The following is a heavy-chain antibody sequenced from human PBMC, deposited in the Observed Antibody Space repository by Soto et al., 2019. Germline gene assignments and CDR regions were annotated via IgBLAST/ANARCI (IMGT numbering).Heavy chain of an antibody. CDR3: ASPPRPTLADNIFDY. Sequence: PGGSLRLSCAASGLTFNNYAMSWVRQAPGKGLEWISAISASDGSTYYADSVKGRFTISRDNSKNTLYLQMSSLRAEDTAVYYCASPPRPTLADNIFDYWGQGTLVTV. CDR2: ISASDGST. CDR1: GLTFNNYA. V-gene: IGHV3-23*01. J-gene: IGHJ4*02. D-gene: IGHD1-20*01.